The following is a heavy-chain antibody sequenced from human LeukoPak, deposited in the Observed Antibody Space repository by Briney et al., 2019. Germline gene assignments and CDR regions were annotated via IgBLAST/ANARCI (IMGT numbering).Heavy chain of an antibody. CDR1: GYTFTSYD. D-gene: IGHD3-10*01. J-gene: IGHJ5*02. CDR2: MNPNNGNT. Sequence: ASVKVSCKASGYTFTSYDINWLRQATGQGLEWMGWMNPNNGNTGYAQKFQGRVTMTRNTSISTAYMELSSLRSEDTAVYYCARGMVRGVPYNWFDPWGQGTLVTVSS. V-gene: IGHV1-8*01. CDR3: ARGMVRGVPYNWFDP.